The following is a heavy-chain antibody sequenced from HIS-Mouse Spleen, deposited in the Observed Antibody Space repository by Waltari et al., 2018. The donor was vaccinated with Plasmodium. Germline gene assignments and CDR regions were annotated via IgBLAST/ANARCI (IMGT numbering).Heavy chain of an antibody. Sequence: QVQLQQWGAGLLKPSETLSLTCAVYGGSFSGYYWSWIRQPPGKGPEWIGEIKHSGSTNHSPALKGRVTRSVDTSTSPFALKLGSVTAADTAVYYCARGRRIVVVTAPSGFFAYWGQGTLVTVSS. J-gene: IGHJ4*02. CDR1: GGSFSGYY. V-gene: IGHV4-34*01. CDR3: ARGRRIVVVTAPSGFFAY. D-gene: IGHD2-21*02. CDR2: IKHSGST.